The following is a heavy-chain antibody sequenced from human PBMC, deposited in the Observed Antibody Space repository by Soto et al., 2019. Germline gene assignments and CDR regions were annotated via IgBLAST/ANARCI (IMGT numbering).Heavy chain of an antibody. CDR2: INHSGST. J-gene: IGHJ5*02. CDR3: ASGVRGSSSMITFGGVILNNWFDP. CDR1: GGSFSGYY. V-gene: IGHV4-34*01. Sequence: SETLSLTCAVYGGSFSGYYWSWIRQPPGKGLEWIGEINHSGSTNYNPSLKSRVTISVDTSKNQFSLKLSSVTAADTAVYYCASGVRGSSSMITFGGVILNNWFDPWGQGTLVTVSS. D-gene: IGHD3-16*02.